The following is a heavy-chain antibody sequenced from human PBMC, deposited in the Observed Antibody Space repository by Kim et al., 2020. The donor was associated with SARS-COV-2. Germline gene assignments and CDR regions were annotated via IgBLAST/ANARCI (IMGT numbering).Heavy chain of an antibody. CDR3: ARGSGGYCDYYYYGMDV. J-gene: IGHJ6*02. D-gene: IGHD1-26*01. Sequence: LKSRVTISVDTSKNQFSLMLSSVTAADTAVYYCARGSGGYCDYYYYGMDVWGQGTTVTVSS. V-gene: IGHV4-59*09.